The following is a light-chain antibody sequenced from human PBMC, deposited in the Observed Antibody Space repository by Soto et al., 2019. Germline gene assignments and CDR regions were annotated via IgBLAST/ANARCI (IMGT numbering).Light chain of an antibody. J-gene: IGLJ1*01. CDR2: EVS. CDR1: SSDIGDYNY. V-gene: IGLV2-14*01. Sequence: QSVLTQPASVSGSPGQSITISCTGTSSDIGDYNYVSWYQQHPGKAPKLMIYEVSNRPSGVSNRFSASKSGNTASLTISGLQAEDEADYYCSSYTSSSPYVFGTGTKLTVL. CDR3: SSYTSSSPYV.